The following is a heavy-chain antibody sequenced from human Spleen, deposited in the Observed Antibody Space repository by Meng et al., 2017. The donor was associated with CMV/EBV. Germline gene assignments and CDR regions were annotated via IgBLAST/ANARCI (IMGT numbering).Heavy chain of an antibody. V-gene: IGHV3-21*04. Sequence: GESLKISCVASEFTFSTYTMHWVRQAPGKGLEWVSSISSSRSYIYYADSVKGRFTISRDNAKNFVYLQINSLRVEDTAFYYRAKDVKRRQLVYNWFDPWGQGTLVTVSS. CDR1: EFTFSTYT. CDR3: AKDVKRRQLVYNWFDP. D-gene: IGHD6-6*01. J-gene: IGHJ5*02. CDR2: ISSSRSYI.